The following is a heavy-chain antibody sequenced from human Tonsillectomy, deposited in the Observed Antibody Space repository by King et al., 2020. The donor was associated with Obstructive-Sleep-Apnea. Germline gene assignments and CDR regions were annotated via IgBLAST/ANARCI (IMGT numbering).Heavy chain of an antibody. CDR3: TRVKRAVAAIWFVRYYGMDV. J-gene: IGHJ6*02. D-gene: IGHD6-19*01. CDR2: IRSKAFGVTT. Sequence: VQLVESGGGLVQPGRSLRLSCTASGFIFGDCAMSWFRQAPGKGLEWVGFIRSKAFGVTTEYAASEGRFTIASDDSKSISFLEMNSLKAEDTAVYYCTRVKRAVAAIWFVRYYGMDVSGQGTTVTVSS. CDR1: GFIFGDCA. V-gene: IGHV3-49*03.